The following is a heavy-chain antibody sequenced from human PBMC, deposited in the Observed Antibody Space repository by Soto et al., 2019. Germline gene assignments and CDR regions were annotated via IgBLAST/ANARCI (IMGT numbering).Heavy chain of an antibody. Sequence: PGGSLRLSCAASRLTVGSSYVSWVRQAPGKGLEWVSVIYTGDTPYYADSVKGRFTISRDNSKNTLYLQMNSLRVEDTAVYYCTRDLMDVVPPADDLFDPWGQGILVTVSS. J-gene: IGHJ5*02. CDR3: TRDLMDVVPPADDLFDP. D-gene: IGHD2-2*01. CDR1: RLTVGSSY. CDR2: IYTGDTP. V-gene: IGHV3-53*01.